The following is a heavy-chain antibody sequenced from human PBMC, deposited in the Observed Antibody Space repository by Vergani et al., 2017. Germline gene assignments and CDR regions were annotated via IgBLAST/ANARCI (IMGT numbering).Heavy chain of an antibody. D-gene: IGHD6-19*01. Sequence: QVQLQQWGAGLLKPSETLSLTCAVYGGPFSGYYWSWIRQPPGKGLEWIGEINHSGSTNYNPSLKSRVTISVDTSKNQFSLKLSSVTAADTAVYYCARGGRQWLGRTYFDYWGQGTLVTVSS. J-gene: IGHJ4*02. CDR3: ARGGRQWLGRTYFDY. CDR2: INHSGST. CDR1: GGPFSGYY. V-gene: IGHV4-34*01.